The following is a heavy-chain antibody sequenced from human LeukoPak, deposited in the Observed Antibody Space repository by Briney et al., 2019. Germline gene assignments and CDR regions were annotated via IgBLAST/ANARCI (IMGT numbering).Heavy chain of an antibody. V-gene: IGHV3-64*01. J-gene: IGHJ4*02. Sequence: GGSLTLSCAASGFTFDIYAMHWVRQAPGKGLEYVSGISDQGGSTYYANSVKGRFTISRDNSKNTLYLQMGSLRAEDTAVYYCARVDSTGWDDAFDYWGQGTLVTVSS. CDR2: ISDQGGST. D-gene: IGHD6-19*01. CDR1: GFTFDIYA. CDR3: ARVDSTGWDDAFDY.